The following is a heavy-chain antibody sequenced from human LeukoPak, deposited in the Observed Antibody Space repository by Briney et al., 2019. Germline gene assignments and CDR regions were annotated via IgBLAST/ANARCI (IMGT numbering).Heavy chain of an antibody. CDR2: INPNSGDT. Sequence: GASVKVSCKASGYIFTDYYVYWVRQAPGQGLEWMGWINPNSGDTNYAQKFQGRVTMTRDTSISTAYMELSSLRSEDTAVYYCARAGGHSYGPTVDYWGQGTLVTVSS. CDR3: ARAGGHSYGPTVDY. D-gene: IGHD5-18*01. J-gene: IGHJ4*02. CDR1: GYIFTDYY. V-gene: IGHV1-2*02.